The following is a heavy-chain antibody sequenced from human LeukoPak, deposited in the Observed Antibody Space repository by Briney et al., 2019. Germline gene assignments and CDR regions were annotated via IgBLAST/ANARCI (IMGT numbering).Heavy chain of an antibody. CDR2: IIPIFGTA. Sequence: ASVKVSCKASGGTFSSYAISSVRPAPGQGLEWMGGIIPIFGTAIYAQKFQGRVTITTDESTSTAYMELSSLRSEDTAVYYCARDTWFRRDSYGLFDYWGQGTLVTVSS. V-gene: IGHV1-69*05. CDR3: ARDTWFRRDSYGLFDY. D-gene: IGHD5-18*01. J-gene: IGHJ4*02. CDR1: GGTFSSYA.